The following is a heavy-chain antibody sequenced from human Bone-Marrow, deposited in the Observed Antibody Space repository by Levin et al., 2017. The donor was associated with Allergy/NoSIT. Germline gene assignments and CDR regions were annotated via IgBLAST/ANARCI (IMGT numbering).Heavy chain of an antibody. D-gene: IGHD5-18*01. J-gene: IGHJ6*02. CDR1: GFTFSSYW. CDR2: IKQDGSEK. CDR3: ARVMRRGYSYGGMDV. Sequence: GGSLRLSCAASGFTFSSYWMSWVRQAPGKGLEWVANIKQDGSEKYYVDSVKGRFTISRDNAKNSLYLQMNSLRAEDTAVYYCARVMRRGYSYGGMDVWGQGTTVTVSS. V-gene: IGHV3-7*01.